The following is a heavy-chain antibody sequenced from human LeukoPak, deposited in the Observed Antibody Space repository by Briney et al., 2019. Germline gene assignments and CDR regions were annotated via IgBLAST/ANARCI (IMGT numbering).Heavy chain of an antibody. CDR2: ISPSGDIR. CDR1: GFTFSNHG. Sequence: PGGSLRLSCAASGFTFSNHGMNWVRQAPGKGLEWVSGISPSGDIRYYADSVEGRFTISRDNSKNTLYLQMNSLRAEDTAVYYCAKDEIGLYDILTPDAFDIWGQGTMVTVSS. J-gene: IGHJ3*02. D-gene: IGHD3-9*01. V-gene: IGHV3-23*01. CDR3: AKDEIGLYDILTPDAFDI.